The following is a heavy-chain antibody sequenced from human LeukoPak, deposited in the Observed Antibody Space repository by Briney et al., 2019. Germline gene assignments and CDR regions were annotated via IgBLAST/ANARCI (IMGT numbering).Heavy chain of an antibody. CDR2: IYYSGGT. D-gene: IGHD1-14*01. CDR3: ARHTLSNQRYYYYGMDV. J-gene: IGHJ6*02. Sequence: SETLSLTCTVSGGSISSYYWSWIRHPPGQGLEWIGYIYYSGGTNYNPSLKSRVTISIDTSKNQFSLKMSSVTAADTAVYYCARHTLSNQRYYYYGMDVWGQGTTVTVSS. CDR1: GGSISSYY. V-gene: IGHV4-59*08.